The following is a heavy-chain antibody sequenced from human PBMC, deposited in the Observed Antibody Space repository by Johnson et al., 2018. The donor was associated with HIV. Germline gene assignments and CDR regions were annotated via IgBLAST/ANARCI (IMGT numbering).Heavy chain of an antibody. CDR2: INSDGSST. J-gene: IGHJ3*02. V-gene: IGHV3-74*02. CDR1: GFTFSSYW. Sequence: VKLVESGGGLVQPGGSLRLSCAASGFTFSSYWMHWVRQAPGKGLVWVSRINSDGSSTSYADSVKGRFTISRDNAKNTLYLQMNSLRAEDTAVYYCARGPMIVVPHDAFDIWGQGTMVTVSS. D-gene: IGHD3-22*01. CDR3: ARGPMIVVPHDAFDI.